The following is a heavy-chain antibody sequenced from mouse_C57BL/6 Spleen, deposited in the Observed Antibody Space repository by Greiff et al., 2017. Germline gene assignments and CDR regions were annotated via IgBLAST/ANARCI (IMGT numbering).Heavy chain of an antibody. V-gene: IGHV3-6*01. CDR1: GYSITSGYY. D-gene: IGHD1-1*01. CDR2: ISYDGSN. Sequence: EVKLVESGPGLVKPSQSLSLTCSVTGYSITSGYYWNWIRQFPGNKLEWMGYISYDGSNNYNPSLKNRISITRDTSKNQFFLKLNSVTTEDTATYYCARGVTTVVATRWGQGTTLTVSS. J-gene: IGHJ2*01. CDR3: ARGVTTVVATR.